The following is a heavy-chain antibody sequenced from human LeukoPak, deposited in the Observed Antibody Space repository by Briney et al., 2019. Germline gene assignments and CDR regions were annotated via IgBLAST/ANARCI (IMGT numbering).Heavy chain of an antibody. CDR1: GYTFTGYY. D-gene: IGHD6-13*01. Sequence: ASVKVSCKASGYTFTGYYMHWVRQAPGQGLEWMGWINPNSGGTNYAQKFQVRGTMTRDTSISTAYMELSRLRSDDTAVYFCARSAESSSWVEFDYWGQGTLVTVSS. V-gene: IGHV1-2*02. J-gene: IGHJ4*02. CDR3: ARSAESSSWVEFDY. CDR2: INPNSGGT.